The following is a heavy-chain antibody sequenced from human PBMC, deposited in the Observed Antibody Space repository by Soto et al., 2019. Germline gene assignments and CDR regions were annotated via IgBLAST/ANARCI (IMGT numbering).Heavy chain of an antibody. Sequence: PSETLSLTCTVSGGSISSYYWSWIRQPPGKGLEWIGYIYYSGSTNYNPSLKSRVTISVDTSKNQFSLKLSSVTAADTAVYYCARESSMVRGVIITSWFDPWGQGTLVTVSS. CDR3: ARESSMVRGVIITSWFDP. D-gene: IGHD3-10*01. J-gene: IGHJ5*02. V-gene: IGHV4-59*01. CDR1: GGSISSYY. CDR2: IYYSGST.